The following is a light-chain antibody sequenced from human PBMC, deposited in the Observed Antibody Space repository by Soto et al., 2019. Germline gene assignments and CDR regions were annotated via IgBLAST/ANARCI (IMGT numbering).Light chain of an antibody. Sequence: IQLTQSPSSVSASIGDRVTITCRASQGISSFLAWYQQKPGKAPKLLIYAASTLQSGIPSRFSGSGSGTDFTLTISSLQPEDFATSYCQQLNIDSYPITFGQGTRLEIK. V-gene: IGKV1-9*01. CDR2: AAS. J-gene: IGKJ5*01. CDR3: QQLNIDSYPIT. CDR1: QGISSF.